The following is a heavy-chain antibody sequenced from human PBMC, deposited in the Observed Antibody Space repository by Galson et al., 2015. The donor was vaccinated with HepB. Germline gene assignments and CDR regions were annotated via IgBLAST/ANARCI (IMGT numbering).Heavy chain of an antibody. CDR3: ARGHYYDSTGAYYFDY. V-gene: IGHV6-1*01. D-gene: IGHD3-22*01. CDR2: TYYRSKWSS. J-gene: IGHJ4*02. Sequence: CAISGDSVSSNRAAWNWIRQSPSRGLEWLGRTYYRSKWSSDYAASVKSRITINADTSKNQFSLQLNSVTPEDTAVYYCARGHYYDSTGAYYFDYWGQGTLVTVSA. CDR1: GDSVSSNRAA.